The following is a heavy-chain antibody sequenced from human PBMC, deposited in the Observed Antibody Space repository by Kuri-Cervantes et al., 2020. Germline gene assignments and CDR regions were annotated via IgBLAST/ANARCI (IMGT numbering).Heavy chain of an antibody. CDR3: ARARLRYFDWLPSYYYMDV. J-gene: IGHJ6*03. D-gene: IGHD3-9*01. CDR1: GYTFTSYG. CDR2: ISAYNGNT. Sequence: ASVKVSCKASGYTFTSYGISWVRQAPGQGLEWMGWISAYNGNTNYAQKLQGRVTMTRNTSISTAYMELSSLRSEDTAVYYCARARLRYFDWLPSYYYMDVWGKGTTVTVSS. V-gene: IGHV1-18*01.